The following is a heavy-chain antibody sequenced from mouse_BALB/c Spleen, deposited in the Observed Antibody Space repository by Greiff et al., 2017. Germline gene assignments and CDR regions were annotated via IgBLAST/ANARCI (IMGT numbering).Heavy chain of an antibody. D-gene: IGHD2-4*01. CDR2: IYPSDSYT. CDR1: GYTFTSYW. V-gene: IGHV1-69*02. CDR3: TSPIYYDYFDY. Sequence: VQLQQPGAELVRPGASVKLSCKASGYTFTSYWIKWVKQRPGQGLEWIGNIYPSDSYTNYNQKFKDKATLTVDKSSSTAYMQLSSPTSEDSAVYYCTSPIYYDYFDYWGQGTTLTVSS. J-gene: IGHJ2*01.